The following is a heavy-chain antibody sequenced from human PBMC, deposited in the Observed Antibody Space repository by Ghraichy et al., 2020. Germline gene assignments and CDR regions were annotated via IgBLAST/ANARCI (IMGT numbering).Heavy chain of an antibody. D-gene: IGHD3-9*01. V-gene: IGHV3-33*01. Sequence: GGSLRLSCAASGFTFSSYGMHWVRQAPGKGLEWVAVIWYDGSNKYYADSVKGRFTISRDNSKNTLYLQMNSLRAEDTAVYYCARDPLSWLSSYYYYYMDVWGKGTTVTVSS. CDR1: GFTFSSYG. J-gene: IGHJ6*03. CDR3: ARDPLSWLSSYYYYYMDV. CDR2: IWYDGSNK.